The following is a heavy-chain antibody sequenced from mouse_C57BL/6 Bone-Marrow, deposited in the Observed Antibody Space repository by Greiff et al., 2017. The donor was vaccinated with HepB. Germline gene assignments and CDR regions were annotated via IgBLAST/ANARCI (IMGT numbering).Heavy chain of an antibody. V-gene: IGHV1-59*01. CDR1: GYTFTSYW. J-gene: IGHJ2*01. CDR2: IDPSDSYT. Sequence: QVQLQQPGAELVRPGTSVKLSCKASGYTFTSYWMHWVKQRPGQGLEWIGVIDPSDSYTNYNQKFKGKATLTVDTSSSTAYMQLSSLTSEDSAVYYCANYYDGYPYFDYWGQGTTLTVSS. CDR3: ANYYDGYPYFDY. D-gene: IGHD2-3*01.